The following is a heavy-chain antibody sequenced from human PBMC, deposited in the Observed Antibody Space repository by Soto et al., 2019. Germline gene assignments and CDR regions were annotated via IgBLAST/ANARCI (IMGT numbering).Heavy chain of an antibody. Sequence: QVTLKESGPVLAKPTETLTLTCTVSGFSLSNARMGVSWIRQPPGKALEWLAHIFSNDEKSYSTSLKSRLTISKDTSKSQVVLTMTNMDPVDTATYYCARIYYDFWSGYYYYYGMDVWGQGTTVTVSS. D-gene: IGHD3-3*01. CDR1: GFSLSNARMG. CDR3: ARIYYDFWSGYYYYYGMDV. V-gene: IGHV2-26*01. CDR2: IFSNDEK. J-gene: IGHJ6*02.